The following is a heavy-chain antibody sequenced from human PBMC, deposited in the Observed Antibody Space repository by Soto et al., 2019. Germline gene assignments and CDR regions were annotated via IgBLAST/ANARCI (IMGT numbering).Heavy chain of an antibody. CDR2: ISWNSGSI. CDR3: AKDAQIAAAALDV. D-gene: IGHD6-13*01. Sequence: EVQLVESGGGLVQPGRSLRLSCAASGFTFDDYAMHWVRQAPGKGLEWVSGISWNSGSIGYADSVKGRFTISRDNAKNSLYLQMNSLRAEDTALYYCAKDAQIAAAALDVWDQGTTVTVSS. V-gene: IGHV3-9*01. J-gene: IGHJ6*02. CDR1: GFTFDDYA.